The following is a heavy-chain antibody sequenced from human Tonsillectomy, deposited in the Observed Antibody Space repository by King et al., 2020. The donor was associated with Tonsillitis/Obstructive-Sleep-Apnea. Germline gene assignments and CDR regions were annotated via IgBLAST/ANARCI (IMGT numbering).Heavy chain of an antibody. CDR3: AREGIAVAGYYFDF. V-gene: IGHV3-30*01. CDR1: GVTFSGDA. J-gene: IGHJ4*02. D-gene: IGHD6-19*01. Sequence: VQLVESEGGVVQPGRSLRLSCTTSGVTFSGDAMHWGRQAPGNVLDWVAVMLPDGNNWFYSDSVKGRFTVSRDNSKNTLYLQMNSLRTEDTALYYCAREGIAVAGYYFDFWGQGTLVTVSS. CDR2: MLPDGNNW.